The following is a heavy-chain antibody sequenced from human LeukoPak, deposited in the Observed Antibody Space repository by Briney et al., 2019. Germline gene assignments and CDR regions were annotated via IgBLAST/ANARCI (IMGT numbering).Heavy chain of an antibody. D-gene: IGHD4-11*01. J-gene: IGHJ5*02. CDR2: ISAYNGNT. Sequence: ASVKVSCKASGYTFTSYGISWVRQAPGQGLEWKGWISAYNGNTNYAQKLQGRVTMTTDTSTSTAYMELRSLRSDDTAVYYCARNLWKDTTVTANWFDPWGQGTLVTVSS. CDR3: ARNLWKDTTVTANWFDP. CDR1: GYTFTSYG. V-gene: IGHV1-18*01.